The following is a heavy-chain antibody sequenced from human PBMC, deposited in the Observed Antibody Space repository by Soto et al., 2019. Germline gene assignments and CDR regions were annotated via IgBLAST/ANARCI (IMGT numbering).Heavy chain of an antibody. Sequence: GGSLRLSCAASGFTFSSYAMSWVRQAPGKGLEWVSGISGGGGTTYYGDSVKGRFTISRDNSKNTLYLQMNSLRAEDTAVYYCARERNPNYDFWSGYRREYAFDIWGQGTMVTVSS. CDR1: GFTFSSYA. D-gene: IGHD3-3*01. J-gene: IGHJ3*02. V-gene: IGHV3-23*01. CDR2: ISGGGGTT. CDR3: ARERNPNYDFWSGYRREYAFDI.